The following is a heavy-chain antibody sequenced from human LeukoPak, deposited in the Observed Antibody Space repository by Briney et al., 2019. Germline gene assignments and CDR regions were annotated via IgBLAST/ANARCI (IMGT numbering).Heavy chain of an antibody. CDR2: IYSGGST. Sequence: PGGSLRLSCAAFGFTVGSNYMSWVGQPQGKGLEWVSLIYSGGSTYYADSVKGRFTISRDNSKNTLYLQMNSLRAEDTAVYYCARDLIAVAGYIDYWGQGTLVTVSS. J-gene: IGHJ4*02. CDR1: GFTVGSNY. CDR3: ARDLIAVAGYIDY. V-gene: IGHV3-66*01. D-gene: IGHD6-19*01.